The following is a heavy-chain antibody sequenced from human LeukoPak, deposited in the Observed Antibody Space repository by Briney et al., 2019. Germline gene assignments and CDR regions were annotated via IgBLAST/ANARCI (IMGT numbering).Heavy chain of an antibody. CDR1: GGSFIRSS. CDR3: ARHPSAVAGKTFDC. CDR2: IFYSGNT. D-gene: IGHD6-19*01. Sequence: PWGTLPFTSPAAGGSFIRSSWAWFPPPPGKGLGGVGDIFYSGNTNYNPSLKSRVTITIDTSKNQISLKLTPVTAADTAVYYCARHPSAVAGKTFDCWGQGTLVTVSS. J-gene: IGHJ4*02. V-gene: IGHV4-59*08.